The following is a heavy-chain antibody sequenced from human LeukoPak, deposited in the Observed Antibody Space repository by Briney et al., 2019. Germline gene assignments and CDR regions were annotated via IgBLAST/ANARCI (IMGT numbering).Heavy chain of an antibody. Sequence: GGSLRLSCAASGFIFSDYTLNWVRQAPGKGLEWVSSITTTSAYIYYADSVKGRFTISRDNAKNSLYLQMNSLRADATAVYYCTSDIVHGDYVSAYWGQGTLVTVSS. CDR2: ITTTSAYI. CDR1: GFIFSDYT. J-gene: IGHJ4*02. D-gene: IGHD4-17*01. V-gene: IGHV3-21*01. CDR3: TSDIVHGDYVSAY.